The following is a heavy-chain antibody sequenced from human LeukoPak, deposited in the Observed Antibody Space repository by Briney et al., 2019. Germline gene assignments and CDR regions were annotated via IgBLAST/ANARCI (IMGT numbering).Heavy chain of an antibody. CDR1: GGTFSSYA. V-gene: IGHV1-69*13. CDR3: ASPRTDGSGSYSFFHPIDY. D-gene: IGHD3-10*01. J-gene: IGHJ4*02. Sequence: SVKVSCKASGGTFSSYAISWVRQARGQGLEWMGGIIPIFGTGNYAQKFQGRVTITADESTSTAYMELSSLRSEDTAVYYCASPRTDGSGSYSFFHPIDYWGQGTLVTVSS. CDR2: IIPIFGTG.